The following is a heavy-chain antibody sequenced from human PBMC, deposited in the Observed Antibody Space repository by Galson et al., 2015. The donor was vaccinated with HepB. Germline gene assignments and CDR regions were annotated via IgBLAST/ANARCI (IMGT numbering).Heavy chain of an antibody. V-gene: IGHV3-21*01. Sequence: SLRLSCAASGFTFSTYSMNWVRQAPGKGLEWVSSITSRSSYISYADSVTGRFTISRDNDKNSLYLQMNSLRPEDTAVYYCARGFMIRGTTRRYYFDHWGQGTLVTVSS. CDR1: GFTFSTYS. D-gene: IGHD3-10*01. J-gene: IGHJ4*02. CDR3: ARGFMIRGTTRRYYFDH. CDR2: ITSRSSYI.